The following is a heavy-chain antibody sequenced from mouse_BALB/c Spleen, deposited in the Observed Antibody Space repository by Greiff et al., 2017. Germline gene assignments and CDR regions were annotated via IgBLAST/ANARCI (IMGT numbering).Heavy chain of an antibody. V-gene: IGHV2-9*02. CDR3: DRDKGNYVDY. D-gene: IGHD1-3*01. CDR1: GFSFTSYG. CDR2: IWAGGST. Sequence: VQLLESGPGLVAPSQCLSLTCTVSGFSFTSYGVHWVRQPPGKGLEWLGVIWAGGSTNYNSAHMSRLSISKDNSKSQVILKMNSLQTDDTAMYYCDRDKGNYVDYWGQGTTLTVSS. J-gene: IGHJ2*01.